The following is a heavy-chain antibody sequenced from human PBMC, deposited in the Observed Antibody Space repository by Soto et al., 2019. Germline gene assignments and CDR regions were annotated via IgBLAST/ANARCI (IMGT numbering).Heavy chain of an antibody. CDR1: GFTFSSYA. J-gene: IGHJ4*02. CDR3: ANALGELSPASYDY. Sequence: QVQLVESGGGVVQPGRSLRLSCAASGFTFSSYAMHWVRQAPGKGLEWVAVISYDGSDKYYADSVKGRFTISRDNSKNPLTLQMNSLRADDTAVYYCANALGELSPASYDYWGQGTLITVSS. V-gene: IGHV3-30*18. CDR2: ISYDGSDK. D-gene: IGHD3-16*02.